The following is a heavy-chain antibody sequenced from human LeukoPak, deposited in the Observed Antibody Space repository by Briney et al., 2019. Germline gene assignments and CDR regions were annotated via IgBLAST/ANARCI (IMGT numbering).Heavy chain of an antibody. V-gene: IGHV4-34*01. Sequence: SETLSLTCAVYGGSFSGYYSSWVRQPHGKGLEWIGEIHHSGRTNYHPALKGRVTISVVTSKNQFSLKLSSVSAADTAVYYCAIRGNILRYFDGRLRDYAFDIWGQGTMVTVSS. CDR2: IHHSGRT. D-gene: IGHD3-9*01. CDR1: GGSFSGYY. CDR3: AIRGNILRYFDGRLRDYAFDI. J-gene: IGHJ3*02.